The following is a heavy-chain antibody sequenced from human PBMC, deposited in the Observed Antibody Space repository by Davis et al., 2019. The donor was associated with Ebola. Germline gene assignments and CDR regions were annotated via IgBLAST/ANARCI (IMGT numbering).Heavy chain of an antibody. J-gene: IGHJ6*02. CDR2: IYSGGST. D-gene: IGHD5-18*01. V-gene: IGHV3-53*01. Sequence: GGSLRLSCAASGFTFSDYYMSWIRQAPGKGLEWVSVIYSGGSTYYADSVKGRFTISRDNSKNTLYLQMNSLRAEDTAVYYCTANRYYYYGMDVWGQGTTVTVSS. CDR3: TANRYYYYGMDV. CDR1: GFTFSDYY.